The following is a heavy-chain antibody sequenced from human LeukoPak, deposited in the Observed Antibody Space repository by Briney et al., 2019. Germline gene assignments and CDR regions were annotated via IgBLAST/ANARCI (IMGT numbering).Heavy chain of an antibody. V-gene: IGHV4-34*08. D-gene: IGHD3/OR15-3a*01. CDR2: INHSGST. CDR1: GFTFSSYV. J-gene: IGHJ6*02. CDR3: AWTSKPYYYYGMDV. Sequence: GSLRLSCAASGFTFSSYVMSWVRQPPGKGLEWIGEINHSGSTNYNPSLKSRVTISVDTSKNQFSLKLSSVTAADTAVYYCAWTSKPYYYYGMDVWGQGTTVTVSS.